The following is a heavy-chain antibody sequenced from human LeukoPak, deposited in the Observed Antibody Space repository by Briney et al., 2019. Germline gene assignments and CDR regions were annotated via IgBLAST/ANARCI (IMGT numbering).Heavy chain of an antibody. D-gene: IGHD5-18*01. CDR1: GGSFSGYY. CDR2: INHSGST. V-gene: IGHV4-34*01. J-gene: IGHJ6*03. Sequence: PSETLSLTCAVYGGSFSGYYWSWIRQPPGKGLEWIGEINHSGSTNYNPSLKSRVTISVDTSKNQFSLKPSSVTAADTAVYYCARVRQYSLKYYYYTDVWGKGTTVTVSS. CDR3: ARVRQYSLKYYYYTDV.